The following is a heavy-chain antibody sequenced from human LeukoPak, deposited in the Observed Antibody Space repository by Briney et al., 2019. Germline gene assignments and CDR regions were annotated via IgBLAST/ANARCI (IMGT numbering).Heavy chain of an antibody. Sequence: GGSLRLSCAASGFPFSTYVMSWVRQAPGKGLEWVSGISGSGGSTYYADSVKGRFIISRDNSKNTLYLQMNSLRAEDTAVYYCAKDYAVGSIDYWGQGTLVTVSS. CDR2: ISGSGGST. J-gene: IGHJ4*02. CDR3: AKDYAVGSIDY. CDR1: GFPFSTYV. D-gene: IGHD3-16*01. V-gene: IGHV3-23*01.